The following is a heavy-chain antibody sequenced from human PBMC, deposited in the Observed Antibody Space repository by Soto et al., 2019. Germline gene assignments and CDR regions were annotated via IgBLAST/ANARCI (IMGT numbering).Heavy chain of an antibody. V-gene: IGHV3-74*01. CDR1: GFTFSNHR. J-gene: IGHJ4*02. CDR2: INSDGTRT. CDR3: ARDRFTHVGEFSPTDY. Sequence: EVQLVESGGGLVQPGGSVRLSCAASGFTFSNHRLHWVRQAPGKGLVWVSRINSDGTRTSYADSVKGRFTVSRDNARNTLYLQMNSLRVEDTAVYYCARDRFTHVGEFSPTDYWGQGTLITVSS. D-gene: IGHD3-16*02.